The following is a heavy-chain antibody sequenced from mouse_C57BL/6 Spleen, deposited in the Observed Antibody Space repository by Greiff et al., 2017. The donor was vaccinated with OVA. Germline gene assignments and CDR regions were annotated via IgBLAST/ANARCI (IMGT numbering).Heavy chain of an antibody. CDR1: GYTFTSYW. J-gene: IGHJ4*01. V-gene: IGHV1-55*01. CDR3: ARSYYGSLALDDYAMDY. D-gene: IGHD1-1*01. CDR2: IYPGSGST. Sequence: QVQLQQPGAELVKPGASVKMSCKASGYTFTSYWITWVKQRPGQGLEWIGDIYPGSGSTNYNEKFKIKATLTVVTSSSTAYMQLSSLTSEDAAVYYCARSYYGSLALDDYAMDYWGQGTSVTVSS.